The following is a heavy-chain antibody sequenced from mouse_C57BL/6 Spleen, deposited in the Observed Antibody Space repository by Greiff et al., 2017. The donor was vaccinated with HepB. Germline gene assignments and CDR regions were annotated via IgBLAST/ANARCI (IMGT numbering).Heavy chain of an antibody. CDR1: GFTFSDYY. V-gene: IGHV5-16*01. Sequence: EVKLVESEGGLVQPGSSMKLSCTASGFTFSDYYMAWVRQVPEKGLEWVANINYDGSSTYYLDSLKSRFIISRDNAKNILYLQMSSLKSEDTATYYCAREGHYYGSSYGYFDVWGTGTTVTVSS. CDR3: AREGHYYGSSYGYFDV. J-gene: IGHJ1*03. CDR2: INYDGSST. D-gene: IGHD1-1*01.